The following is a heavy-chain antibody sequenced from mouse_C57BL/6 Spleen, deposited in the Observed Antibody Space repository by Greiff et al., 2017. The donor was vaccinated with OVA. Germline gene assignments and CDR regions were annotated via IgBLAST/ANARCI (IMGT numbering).Heavy chain of an antibody. CDR1: GYTFTSYW. J-gene: IGHJ4*01. V-gene: IGHV1-69*01. Sequence: VQLQQPGAELVMPGASVKLSCKASGYTFTSYWMHWVKQRPGQGLEWIGEIDPSDSYTNYNQKFKGKSTLTVDKSSSTAYMQLSSLTSEDSAVYYCARYGYDDWGYYYAMDYWGQGTSVTVSS. D-gene: IGHD2-2*01. CDR2: IDPSDSYT. CDR3: ARYGYDDWGYYYAMDY.